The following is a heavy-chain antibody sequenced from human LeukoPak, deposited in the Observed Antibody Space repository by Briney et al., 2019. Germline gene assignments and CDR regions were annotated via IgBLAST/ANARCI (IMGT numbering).Heavy chain of an antibody. J-gene: IGHJ4*02. CDR3: SMFNNYGLFDY. D-gene: IGHD5-24*01. Sequence: ASVTVSFKASGYTFTGYYMHWVRQAPGQGLEWMGWINPNSGGTNYAQKFQGRVTMTRDTSISTAYMELSRLRSDDTAVYYCSMFNNYGLFDYWGQGTLVTVSS. CDR2: INPNSGGT. V-gene: IGHV1-2*02. CDR1: GYTFTGYY.